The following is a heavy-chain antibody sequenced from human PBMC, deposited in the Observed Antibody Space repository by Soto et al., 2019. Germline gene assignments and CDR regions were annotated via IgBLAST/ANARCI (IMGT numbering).Heavy chain of an antibody. J-gene: IGHJ4*03. CDR1: GYTFTSYG. CDR2: ISAYNGNT. CDR3: ARDQSTYYDFWSGYYNPGFFDY. D-gene: IGHD3-3*01. Sequence: ASVKVSCKASGYTFTSYGISWVRQAPGQGLEWMGWISAYNGNTNYAQKLQGRVTMTTDTSTSTAYMELRSLRSDDTAVYYCARDQSTYYDFWSGYYNPGFFDYWGQ. V-gene: IGHV1-18*01.